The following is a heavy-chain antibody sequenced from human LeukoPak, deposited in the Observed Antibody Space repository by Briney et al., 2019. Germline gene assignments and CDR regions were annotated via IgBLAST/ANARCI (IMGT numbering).Heavy chain of an antibody. J-gene: IGHJ4*02. CDR3: ARVSYDSSGYYFDY. CDR2: IYSGGRT. CDR1: GFTVSSNY. Sequence: PGGSLRLSCAASGFTVSSNYMSWVRQSTGKGLEWVSVIYSGGRTYYADSVKGRFTISRDNSRNTLYLQMNSLSAADTAVYYCARVSYDSSGYYFDYWGQGTLVPVSS. D-gene: IGHD3-22*01. V-gene: IGHV3-53*01.